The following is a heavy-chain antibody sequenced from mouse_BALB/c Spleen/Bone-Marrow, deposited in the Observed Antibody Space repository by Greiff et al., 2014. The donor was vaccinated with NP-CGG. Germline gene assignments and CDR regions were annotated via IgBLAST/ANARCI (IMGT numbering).Heavy chain of an antibody. Sequence: EVNVVESGGGLVQPGGSLKLSCAASGFTFSSYTMSWVRQTPEKRLEWVAYISNGGGSTYYPDTAKGRFTISRDNAKNTLYLQMSSLKSEDTAMYYCARPLYYDYDGFAYWGQGTLVTVSA. CDR3: ARPLYYDYDGFAY. V-gene: IGHV5-12-2*01. CDR2: ISNGGGST. CDR1: GFTFSSYT. D-gene: IGHD2-4*01. J-gene: IGHJ3*01.